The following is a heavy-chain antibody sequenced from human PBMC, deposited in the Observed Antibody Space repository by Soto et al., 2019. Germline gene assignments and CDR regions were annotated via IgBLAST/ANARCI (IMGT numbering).Heavy chain of an antibody. V-gene: IGHV3-23*01. Sequence: PGGSMRLSCTASGFTFSNYEMHWVRQTTGKGLEWVSAISGSGGSTYYADSVKGRFTISRDNSKNTLYLQMNSLRAEDTAVYYCANSLVVVVAATPHPIDYWGQGTLVTVSS. J-gene: IGHJ4*02. D-gene: IGHD2-15*01. CDR1: GFTFSNYE. CDR2: ISGSGGST. CDR3: ANSLVVVVAATPHPIDY.